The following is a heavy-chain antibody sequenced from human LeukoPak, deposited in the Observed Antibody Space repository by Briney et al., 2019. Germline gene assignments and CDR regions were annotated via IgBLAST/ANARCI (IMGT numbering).Heavy chain of an antibody. CDR1: GGSFSGYY. Sequence: PSETLSLTCAVYGGSFSGYYWSWIRQPPGKGLEWIGEINHRGSTNYNPSLKSRVTISVDTSKNQFSLKLSSVTAADTAVYYCARHRSILAAADDYWGQGTLVTVFS. D-gene: IGHD6-13*01. V-gene: IGHV4-34*01. J-gene: IGHJ4*02. CDR3: ARHRSILAAADDY. CDR2: INHRGST.